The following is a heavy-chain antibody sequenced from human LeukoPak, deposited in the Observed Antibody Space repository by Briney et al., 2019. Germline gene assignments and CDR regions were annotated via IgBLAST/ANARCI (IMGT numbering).Heavy chain of an antibody. CDR1: GGSISSYY. V-gene: IGHV4-34*01. Sequence: SETLSLTCTVSGGSISSYYWSWIRQPPGKGLEWIGEINHSGSTNYNPSLKSRVTMSVDTSKNQFSLKLSSVTAADTAVYYCARAVYSSSWLFDYWGQGTLVTVSS. CDR3: ARAVYSSSWLFDY. J-gene: IGHJ4*02. CDR2: INHSGST. D-gene: IGHD6-13*01.